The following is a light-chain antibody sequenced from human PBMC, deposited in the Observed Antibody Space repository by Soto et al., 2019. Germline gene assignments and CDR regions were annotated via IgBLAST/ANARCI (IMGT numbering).Light chain of an antibody. CDR2: GAS. CDR3: KQHRHWPPWT. Sequence: EVVFTQSPATLSFSPGERATLSGRSSENVRTFVDCYQQQPGQATRLLLHGASNRATGIPARFSGSGSATAFTLPISNLEHADFAAYYCKQHRHWPPWTFGQGTQVEIK. CDR1: ENVRTF. V-gene: IGKV3-11*01. J-gene: IGKJ1*01.